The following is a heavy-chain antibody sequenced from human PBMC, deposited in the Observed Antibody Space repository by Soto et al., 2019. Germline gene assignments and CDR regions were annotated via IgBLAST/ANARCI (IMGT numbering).Heavy chain of an antibody. CDR2: IDTSGSST. V-gene: IGHV3-74*01. Sequence: GGSLRLSCESSGFIFSNFWMHWVRQVPGKGLVWVSRIDTSGSSTSYADSVKGRFTISRDNAKNTVSLQMNSLRAEDTGVYYCAKDSWYFDLWSQGSLVTVSS. CDR3: AKDSWYFDL. CDR1: GFIFSNFW. J-gene: IGHJ4*02. D-gene: IGHD6-13*01.